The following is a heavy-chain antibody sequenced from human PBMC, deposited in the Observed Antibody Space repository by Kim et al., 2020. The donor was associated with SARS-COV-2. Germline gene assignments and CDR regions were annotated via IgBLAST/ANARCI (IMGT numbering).Heavy chain of an antibody. CDR3: ARFLADDRGNYFDY. J-gene: IGHJ4*02. Sequence: SETLSLTCTVSGGSISSSSYYWGWIRQPPGKGLEWIGSIYYSGSTYYNPSLKSRVTISVDTSKNQFSLTLSSVTAEDTAVYYCARFLADDRGNYFDYWGQGTLVTVSS. V-gene: IGHV4-39*01. D-gene: IGHD1-1*01. CDR1: GGSISSSSYY. CDR2: IYYSGST.